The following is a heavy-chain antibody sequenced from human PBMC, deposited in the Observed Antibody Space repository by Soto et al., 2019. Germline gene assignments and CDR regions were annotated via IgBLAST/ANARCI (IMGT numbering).Heavy chain of an antibody. V-gene: IGHV1-69*13. J-gene: IGHJ6*02. Sequence: ASVKVSCKASGYTFTSYAMHWVRQAPGQRLEWMGGIIPIFGKTNYAQKFQGRVTITADESTSTAYMELSSLRSEDTAVYYCARDPPQHYYYYGMDVWGQGTTVTVS. D-gene: IGHD2-2*01. CDR2: IIPIFGKT. CDR3: ARDPPQHYYYYGMDV. CDR1: GYTFTSYA.